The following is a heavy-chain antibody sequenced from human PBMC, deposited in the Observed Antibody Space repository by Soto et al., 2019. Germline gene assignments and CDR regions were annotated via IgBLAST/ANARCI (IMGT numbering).Heavy chain of an antibody. D-gene: IGHD3-10*01. J-gene: IGHJ4*02. CDR1: GFTFSSYW. V-gene: IGHV3-7*01. CDR2: IKQDGSEK. Sequence: GGSLRLSCAASGFTFSSYWMSWVRQAPGKGLEWVANIKQDGSEKYYVDSVKGRFTISRDNAKNSLYLQMNSLRAEDTAVYYCARRGGLNYYGFSLSGQIDYWGQGTLVTVSS. CDR3: ARRGGLNYYGFSLSGQIDY.